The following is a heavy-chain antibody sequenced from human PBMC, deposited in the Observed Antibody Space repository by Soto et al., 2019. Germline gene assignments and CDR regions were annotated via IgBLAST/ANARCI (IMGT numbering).Heavy chain of an antibody. CDR2: INGGGDT. J-gene: IGHJ4*02. CDR3: VRPSIQAPGTY. V-gene: IGHV3-23*01. D-gene: IGHD6-13*01. CDR1: GFTFSDYG. Sequence: PGGSLRLSCVTSGFTFSDYGMSWVRQAPGAGLEWISVINGGGDTDYADSVKGRFTISRDNSQSTLYLQLNSLRAEDTAVYYCVRPSIQAPGTYWGQGTLVTV.